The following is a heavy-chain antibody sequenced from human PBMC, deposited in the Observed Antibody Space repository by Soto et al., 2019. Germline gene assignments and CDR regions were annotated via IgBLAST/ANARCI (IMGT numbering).Heavy chain of an antibody. CDR1: GVTFRDLW. CDR3: TTDRPFTGGGVIAT. D-gene: IGHD3-16*02. Sequence: EVQLVESGGGLIKPGGSLRLSCAASGVTFRDLWMTRVRQAPGKGLEWVGRIKSRVNGETTDYSAPVKGRFSISRDDSKNTVYLEMTSLKTDDTAVYYCTTDRPFTGGGVIATWGQGTMVTVSS. V-gene: IGHV3-15*01. J-gene: IGHJ3*01. CDR2: IKSRVNGETT.